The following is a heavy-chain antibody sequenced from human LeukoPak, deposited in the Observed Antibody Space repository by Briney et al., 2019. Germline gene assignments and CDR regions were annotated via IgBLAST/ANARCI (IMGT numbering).Heavy chain of an antibody. CDR3: ARRPYTGSYSSYIDY. V-gene: IGHV4-34*01. CDR1: GGSFSGYY. CDR2: INHSEST. Sequence: SETLSLTCAVYGGSFSGYYWTWIRQPPGKGLEWIGEINHSESTNYNASLKSRVTISVDTSKNQFSLKPTSVTAADTAMYYCARRPYTGSYSSYIDYWGQGTLVTVSS. D-gene: IGHD1-26*01. J-gene: IGHJ4*02.